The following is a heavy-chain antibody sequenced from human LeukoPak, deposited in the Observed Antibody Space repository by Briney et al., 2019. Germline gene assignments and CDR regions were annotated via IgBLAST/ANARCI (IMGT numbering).Heavy chain of an antibody. CDR3: AIEPMVRGVKYGMDV. CDR2: IYSGGST. D-gene: IGHD3-10*01. Sequence: GGTLRLSCAASGFTVSSNYMSWVRQAPGKGLEWVSVIYSGGSTYYADSVKGRFTISRDNSKNTLYLQMNRLRAEDTAGYYCAIEPMVRGVKYGMDVWGQGTTVTVSS. CDR1: GFTVSSNY. V-gene: IGHV3-53*01. J-gene: IGHJ6*02.